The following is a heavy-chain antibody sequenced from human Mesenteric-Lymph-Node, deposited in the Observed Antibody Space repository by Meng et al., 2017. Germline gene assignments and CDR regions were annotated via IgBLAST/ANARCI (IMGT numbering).Heavy chain of an antibody. CDR2: FDPEDGET. D-gene: IGHD6-13*01. CDR3: ATLARAAGDETDAFDI. V-gene: IGHV1-24*01. CDR1: GYTLAELS. Sequence: QVQLVPAGVVVKKPCASVKGSGKVSGYTLAELSMHWVRQAPGKGLEWMGGFDPEDGETIYAQKFQGRVTMTEDTSTDTAYMELSSLRSEDTAVYYCATLARAAGDETDAFDIWGQGTMVTVSS. J-gene: IGHJ3*02.